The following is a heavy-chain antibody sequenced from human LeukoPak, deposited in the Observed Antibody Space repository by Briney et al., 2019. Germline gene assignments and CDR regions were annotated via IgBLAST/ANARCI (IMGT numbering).Heavy chain of an antibody. D-gene: IGHD6-13*01. CDR2: INPNSGGT. J-gene: IGHJ4*02. CDR3: ARVRRYSSSWYGY. Sequence: GASVKVSCKASGYTFTGYYMHWVRQAPGQGGEWMGWINPNSGGTNYAQKFQGRVTMTRDTSISTAYMELSRLRSDDTAVYYCARVRRYSSSWYGYWGQGTLVTVSS. V-gene: IGHV1-2*02. CDR1: GYTFTGYY.